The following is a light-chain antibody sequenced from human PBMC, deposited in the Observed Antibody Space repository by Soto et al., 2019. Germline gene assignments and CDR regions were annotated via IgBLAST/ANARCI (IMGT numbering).Light chain of an antibody. J-gene: IGLJ2*01. CDR2: DVI. CDR1: SSDVGGYNY. Sequence: QSALTQPRSVSGSPGQSVTISCTGTSSDVGGYNYVSWYQQHPGKAPKLMIYDVIKRPSGVPDRFSGSKSGNTASLTISGLQAEDEADYSCCSYAGSYTLVFGGGTKVTVL. V-gene: IGLV2-11*01. CDR3: CSYAGSYTLV.